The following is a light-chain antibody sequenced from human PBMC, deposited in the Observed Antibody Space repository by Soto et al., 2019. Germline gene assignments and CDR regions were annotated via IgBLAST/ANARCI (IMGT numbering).Light chain of an antibody. V-gene: IGKV3-15*01. Sequence: EIVMTQSPATLSVSPGERATLSCRASHSVRSDLAWYQQKPGQSPRLLIFDASTRATGIPARFSGSGSGTEFTLTISSLQSEDFAVYYCQQYNNWPSWTFGQGTKVDIK. CDR2: DAS. J-gene: IGKJ1*01. CDR3: QQYNNWPSWT. CDR1: HSVRSD.